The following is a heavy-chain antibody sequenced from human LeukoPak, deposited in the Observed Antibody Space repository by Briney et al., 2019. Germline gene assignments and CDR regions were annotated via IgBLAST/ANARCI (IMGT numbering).Heavy chain of an antibody. CDR2: ISGSGGST. V-gene: IGHV3-23*01. D-gene: IGHD1-26*01. CDR1: GFTFSSYA. J-gene: IGHJ4*02. Sequence: GGSLRLSCAASGFTFSSYAMNWVRQAPGKGLEWVSAISGSGGSTYYADPVKGRFTISRDNSKNTLFLQMNSLRAEDTAVYYCAKAYVSGSYSYYFDSWGQGTLVTVSS. CDR3: AKAYVSGSYSYYFDS.